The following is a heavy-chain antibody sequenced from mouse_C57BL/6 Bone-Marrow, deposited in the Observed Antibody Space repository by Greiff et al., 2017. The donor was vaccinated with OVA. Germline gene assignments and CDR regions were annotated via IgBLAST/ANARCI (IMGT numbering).Heavy chain of an antibody. J-gene: IGHJ2*01. V-gene: IGHV5-17*01. CDR1: GFTFSDYG. Sequence: DVMLVESGGGLVKPGGSLKLSCAASGFTFSDYGMHWVRQAPEKGLEWVAYISSGSSTIYYADTVKGRFTISRDNAKNTLFLQMTSLRSEDTAMYYCARDYYGNYFDYWGQGTTLTVST. CDR2: ISSGSSTI. D-gene: IGHD2-1*01. CDR3: ARDYYGNYFDY.